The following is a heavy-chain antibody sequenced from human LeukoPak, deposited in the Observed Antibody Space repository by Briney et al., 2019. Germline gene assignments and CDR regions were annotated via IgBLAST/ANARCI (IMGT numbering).Heavy chain of an antibody. CDR2: ISAYNGNT. V-gene: IGHV1-18*01. D-gene: IGHD3-22*01. Sequence: ASVKISCKASGYPFSSYGITWVRQAPGQGLGWLGWISAYNGNTQYGENVQGRVTMTTETSTSTAYMELRRLRSDDTAIYFCGSGSYYPFDFWGQGTLVTVSS. J-gene: IGHJ4*02. CDR1: GYPFSSYG. CDR3: GSGSYYPFDF.